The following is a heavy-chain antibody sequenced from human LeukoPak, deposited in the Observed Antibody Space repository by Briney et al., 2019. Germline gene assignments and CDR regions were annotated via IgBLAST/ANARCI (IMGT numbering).Heavy chain of an antibody. CDR2: ISYDGSNK. D-gene: IGHD1-26*01. J-gene: IGHJ4*02. Sequence: GGSLRLSCAASGFTFSSYAMHWVRQAPGKGLEWVAVISYDGSNKYYADSVKGRFTISRDNSKNTLYLQMNSLRAEDTAVYYCARDKIVGPTTLDYWGQGTLVTVSS. CDR3: ARDKIVGPTTLDY. V-gene: IGHV3-30-3*01. CDR1: GFTFSSYA.